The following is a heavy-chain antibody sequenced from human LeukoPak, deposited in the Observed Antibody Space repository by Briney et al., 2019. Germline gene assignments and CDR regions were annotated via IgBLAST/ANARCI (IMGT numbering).Heavy chain of an antibody. CDR1: GYTFTGYY. CDR3: ARLSSDQLGDY. J-gene: IGHJ4*02. Sequence: ASVKVSCKASGYTFTGYYMHWVRQAPEQGLEWMGWINPNSGDTNYAQKFQGRVTMTRDTSISTAYMELSRLRSDDTAVYYCARLSSDQLGDYWGQGTLVTVSS. CDR2: INPNSGDT. D-gene: IGHD6-19*01. V-gene: IGHV1-2*02.